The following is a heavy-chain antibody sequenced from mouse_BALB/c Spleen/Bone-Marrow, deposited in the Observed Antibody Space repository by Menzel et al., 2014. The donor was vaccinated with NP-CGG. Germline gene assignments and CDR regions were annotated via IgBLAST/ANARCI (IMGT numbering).Heavy chain of an antibody. Sequence: QGQLKESGAELVKPGASLKLSCKASGYTFTSHWMHWVKQRPGQGLEWIGEINPSNGRANYNEKFKSKATLTVDKSSSTAYMQLSSLTSEDSAVYYCAREMVFDITTVVATGGYYFDYWGQGTTLTVSS. V-gene: IGHV1S81*02. J-gene: IGHJ2*01. CDR2: INPSNGRA. CDR1: GYTFTSHW. CDR3: AREMVFDITTVVATGGYYFDY. D-gene: IGHD1-1*01.